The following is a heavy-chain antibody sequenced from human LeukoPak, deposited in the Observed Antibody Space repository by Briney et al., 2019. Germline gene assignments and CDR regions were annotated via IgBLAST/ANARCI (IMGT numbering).Heavy chain of an antibody. J-gene: IGHJ4*02. D-gene: IGHD3-9*01. V-gene: IGHV3-48*01. CDR2: ISSRSSTI. CDR1: GFTFSSYS. CDR3: AKGSYYDILTGYYYYFDY. Sequence: AGGSLRLSCAAAGFTFSSYSMNWVRRAPGKGLEWVAYISSRSSTIYYADSVKGRFTISRDNAKNSLYLQMNSLRAEDTAVYYCAKGSYYDILTGYYYYFDYWGQGTLVTVSS.